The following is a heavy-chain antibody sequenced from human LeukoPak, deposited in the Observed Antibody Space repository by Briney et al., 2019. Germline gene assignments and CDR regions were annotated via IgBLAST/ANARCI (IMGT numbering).Heavy chain of an antibody. CDR2: IYYSGST. CDR1: GGSFSGYY. D-gene: IGHD2-2*01. V-gene: IGHV4-34*01. Sequence: PSETLSLTCAVYGGSFSGYYWSWIRQPPGKGLEWIGSIYYSGSTYYNPSLKSRVTISVDTSKNQFSLKLSSVTAADTAVYYCARGLRYCSSTSCSPVRFDYWGQGTLVTVSS. CDR3: ARGLRYCSSTSCSPVRFDY. J-gene: IGHJ4*02.